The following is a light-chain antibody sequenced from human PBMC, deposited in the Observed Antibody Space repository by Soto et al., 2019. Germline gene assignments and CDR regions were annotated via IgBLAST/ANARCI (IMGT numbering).Light chain of an antibody. Sequence: QYALTQPPSASGSPGQSVTIYCTGTSSAVGAYNYVSWYQQLPGKAPKLIIYEVSKRPSGVPDRFSGSKSGNTASLTVSGLQAEDEADYYCTSYAGTYSFFYVFGTGTKVTVL. CDR3: TSYAGTYSFFYV. V-gene: IGLV2-8*01. CDR2: EVS. J-gene: IGLJ1*01. CDR1: SSAVGAYNY.